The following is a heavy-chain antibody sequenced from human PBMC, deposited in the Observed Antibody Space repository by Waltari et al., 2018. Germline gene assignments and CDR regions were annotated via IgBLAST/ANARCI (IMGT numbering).Heavy chain of an antibody. Sequence: QVQLQESGPGLVKPSQTLSLPCTVSGGSLSSGDSFWSWIRQPPGNGLEWMWYIYYSGSTYYNPSLKSRVTISVDTSKNQFSLKLSSVTAADTAVYYCATDCSGGSCYWGQGTLVTVSS. CDR2: IYYSGST. CDR1: GGSLSSGDSF. D-gene: IGHD2-15*01. J-gene: IGHJ4*02. V-gene: IGHV4-30-4*08. CDR3: ATDCSGGSCY.